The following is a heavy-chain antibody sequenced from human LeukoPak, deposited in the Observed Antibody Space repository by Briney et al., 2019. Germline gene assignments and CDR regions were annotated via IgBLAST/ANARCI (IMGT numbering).Heavy chain of an antibody. Sequence: ASVKVSCXASGYTFTSYDINWVRQATGQGLEWMGWMNPNSGNTGYAQKFQGRVTMTRNTSISTAYMELSSLRSEDTAVYYCARVEKRAMVRGVSCRWFDPWGQGTLVTVSS. CDR2: MNPNSGNT. J-gene: IGHJ5*02. CDR3: ARVEKRAMVRGVSCRWFDP. CDR1: GYTFTSYD. V-gene: IGHV1-8*01. D-gene: IGHD3-10*01.